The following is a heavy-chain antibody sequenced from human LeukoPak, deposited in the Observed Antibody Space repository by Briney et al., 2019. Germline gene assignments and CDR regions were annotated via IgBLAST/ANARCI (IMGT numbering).Heavy chain of an antibody. J-gene: IGHJ4*02. CDR1: GFTFSNYE. Sequence: GGSLRLSCAASGFTFSNYEMNWVRQAPGKGLEWVSYISSSASSIYYADSVKGRFTISRDNSKNTLYLQMNSLRAEDTAVYYCAKDNWVAATFFDYWGQGTLVTVSS. D-gene: IGHD2-15*01. CDR2: ISSSASSI. CDR3: AKDNWVAATFFDY. V-gene: IGHV3-48*03.